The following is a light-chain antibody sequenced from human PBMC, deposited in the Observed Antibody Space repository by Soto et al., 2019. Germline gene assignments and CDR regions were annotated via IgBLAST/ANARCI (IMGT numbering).Light chain of an antibody. V-gene: IGLV2-23*01. CDR1: SSDVGSYNL. Sequence: QSALTQPASVSGSPGQSITISCTGTSSDVGSYNLVSWYQQHPGKAPKLVIYEGSKRPSGVSNRLSASKSGNTASLTISGLQAEDEADYFCCSYAGSSTLVFGGGTKVTVL. CDR2: EGS. J-gene: IGLJ2*01. CDR3: CSYAGSSTLV.